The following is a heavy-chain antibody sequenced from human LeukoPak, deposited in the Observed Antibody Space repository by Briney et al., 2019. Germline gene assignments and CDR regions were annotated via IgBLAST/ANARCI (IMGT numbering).Heavy chain of an antibody. Sequence: GGSLRLSCAASGFTFDDYAMHWVRQAPGKGLEWVSGIKWNSGTIGYADSVKGRFTISRDNAKNSLYLQMNSLRAEDTALYYCAKDTAARYYYDSRGYYFDYWGQGTLVTVSS. CDR3: AKDTAARYYYDSRGYYFDY. V-gene: IGHV3-9*01. CDR2: IKWNSGTI. CDR1: GFTFDDYA. J-gene: IGHJ4*02. D-gene: IGHD3-22*01.